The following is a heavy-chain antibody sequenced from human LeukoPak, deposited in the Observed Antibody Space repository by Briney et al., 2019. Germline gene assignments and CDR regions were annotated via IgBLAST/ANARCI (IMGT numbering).Heavy chain of an antibody. CDR1: GFTVSDNY. J-gene: IGHJ6*02. CDR2: IYTGGST. CDR3: ARGRYGDGMDV. V-gene: IGHV3-66*01. Sequence: PGGSLRLSCAASGFTVSDNYMSWVRQAPGKGLKWVSVIYTGGSTYYADSVKGRFTISRDISNNTLDLQMNTLRAEDTAVYYCARGRYGDGMDVWGQGTTVTVSS. D-gene: IGHD1-20*01.